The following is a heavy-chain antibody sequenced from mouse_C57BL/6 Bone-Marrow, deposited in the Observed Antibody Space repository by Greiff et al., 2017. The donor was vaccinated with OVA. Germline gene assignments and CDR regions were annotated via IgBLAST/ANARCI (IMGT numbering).Heavy chain of an antibody. Sequence: EVQVVESGGGLVKPGGSLKLSCAASGFTFSSYAMSWVRQTPEKRLEWVATISDGGSYTYYPDNVKGRFTISRDNAKNNLYLQKIHLKSENTAMYSCASDSLSDYDNWYFDVWGTGTTVTVSS. V-gene: IGHV5-4*01. D-gene: IGHD2-4*01. J-gene: IGHJ1*03. CDR3: ASDSLSDYDNWYFDV. CDR1: GFTFSSYA. CDR2: ISDGGSYT.